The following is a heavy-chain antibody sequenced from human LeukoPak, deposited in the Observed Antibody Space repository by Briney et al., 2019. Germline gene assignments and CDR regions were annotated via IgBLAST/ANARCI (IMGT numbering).Heavy chain of an antibody. Sequence: GGSLRLSCAASGFTFDDYAMHWVRQAPGKGLEWVSGISWNSGSIGYADSVKGRFTISRDNAKNSLYLQMNSLRAEDTALYYCAEDRDAYYYDSSGSEVWGQGTMVTVSS. V-gene: IGHV3-9*01. CDR2: ISWNSGSI. D-gene: IGHD3-22*01. CDR1: GFTFDDYA. CDR3: AEDRDAYYYDSSGSEV. J-gene: IGHJ3*01.